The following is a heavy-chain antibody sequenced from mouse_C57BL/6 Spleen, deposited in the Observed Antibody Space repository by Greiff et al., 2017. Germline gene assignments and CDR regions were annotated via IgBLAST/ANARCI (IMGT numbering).Heavy chain of an antibody. V-gene: IGHV1-80*01. CDR1: GYAFSSYW. D-gene: IGHD4-1*01. CDR3: AREGGNWPWYFDV. CDR2: IYPGDGDT. J-gene: IGHJ1*03. Sequence: QVQLQQSGAELVKPGASVKISCKASGYAFSSYWMNWVKQRPGKGLEWIGQIYPGDGDTNYNGKFKGKATLTADKSSSTAYMQLSSLTSEDSAVYFCAREGGNWPWYFDVWGTGTTVTVSS.